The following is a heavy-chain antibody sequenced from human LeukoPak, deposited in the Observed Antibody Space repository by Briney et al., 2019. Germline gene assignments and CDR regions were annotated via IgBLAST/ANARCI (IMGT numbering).Heavy chain of an antibody. CDR1: GGSISSYY. CDR3: ARGGSDFWSGYYGSYAFDI. D-gene: IGHD3-3*01. V-gene: IGHV4-59*01. J-gene: IGHJ3*02. CDR2: IYYSGST. Sequence: SETLSLTCTVSGGSISSYYWSWIRQPPGKGLEWIGYIYYSGSTNYNPSLKSRVTTSVDTSKNQFSLKLSSVTAADTAVYYCARGGSDFWSGYYGSYAFDIWGQGTMVTVSS.